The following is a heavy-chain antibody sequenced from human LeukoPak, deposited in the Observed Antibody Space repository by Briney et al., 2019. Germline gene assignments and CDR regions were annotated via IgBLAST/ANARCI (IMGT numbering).Heavy chain of an antibody. J-gene: IGHJ4*02. Sequence: GGSLRLSCAASGFTFSSYAMSWVRQAPGKGLEWVSAISGSGGSTYYADSVKGRFTISRDNSKNTLYLQMNSLRAEDTAVYYCARDRDGSGIFDYWGQGTLVTVSS. CDR2: ISGSGGST. V-gene: IGHV3-23*01. D-gene: IGHD3-10*01. CDR1: GFTFSSYA. CDR3: ARDRDGSGIFDY.